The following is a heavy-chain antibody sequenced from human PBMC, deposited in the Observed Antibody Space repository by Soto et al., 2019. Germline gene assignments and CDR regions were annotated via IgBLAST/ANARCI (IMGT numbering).Heavy chain of an antibody. Sequence: ASVKVSCKASGYTFTSYYMHWVRQAPGQGLEWMGIINPSGGSTSYAQKFQGRVTMTRDTSTSTVYMELSSLRSEDTAVYYCARGESDTIAARRLFDYWGQGTLVTVSS. D-gene: IGHD6-6*01. CDR1: GYTFTSYY. CDR2: INPSGGST. J-gene: IGHJ4*02. CDR3: ARGESDTIAARRLFDY. V-gene: IGHV1-46*01.